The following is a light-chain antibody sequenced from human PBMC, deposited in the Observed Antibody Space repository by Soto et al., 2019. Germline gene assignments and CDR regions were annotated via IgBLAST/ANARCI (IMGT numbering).Light chain of an antibody. CDR2: GAS. J-gene: IGKJ4*01. V-gene: IGKV3-15*01. Sequence: EIVVTLSAATLSVSPCYRSTLSCRASQSINSDLAWYLQKPGQAPRLLIYGASTRATGIPARFSGSGSVTEFTLTISSLQPEHFAVYYCQQYNDWLALSFGGGTKVDIK. CDR3: QQYNDWLALS. CDR1: QSINSD.